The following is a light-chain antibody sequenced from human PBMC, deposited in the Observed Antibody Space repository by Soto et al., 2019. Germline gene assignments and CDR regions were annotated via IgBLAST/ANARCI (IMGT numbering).Light chain of an antibody. CDR3: RSYVGRETGV. CDR1: SNEIGAYNY. CDR2: EVF. J-gene: IGLJ1*01. Sequence: QSVLTQPPSASGSPGQSVTISCTGTSNEIGAYNYVYWYQHHPGKVPKLLIYEVFRRPSGVPDRFSASESGNTASLTVSGLQPEDEADYYCRSYVGRETGVFGSGTKVTVL. V-gene: IGLV2-8*01.